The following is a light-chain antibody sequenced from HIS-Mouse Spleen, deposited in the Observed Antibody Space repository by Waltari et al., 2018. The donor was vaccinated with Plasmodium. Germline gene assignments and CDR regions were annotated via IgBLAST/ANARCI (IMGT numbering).Light chain of an antibody. CDR1: QSISSW. J-gene: IGKJ4*01. CDR2: KAS. CDR3: KQYNSLLT. Sequence: DIQMTQSPSPLSASVGDRVTITCRASQSISSWLAWYKQKPGKAPKLLIYKASSLESGVPSRFSGSGSGTEFTLTISSLQPDDFATYYCKQYNSLLTFGRGTKVEIK. V-gene: IGKV1-5*03.